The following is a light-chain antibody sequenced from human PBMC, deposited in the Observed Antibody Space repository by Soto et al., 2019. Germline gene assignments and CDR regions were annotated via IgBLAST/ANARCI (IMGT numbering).Light chain of an antibody. Sequence: QSVLTQPASVSGSPGQSITISCTGTSSDVGSYSLVSWYQHHPGKAPKLMIYENSKWPSGVSDRFSGSKSGNTASLTISGLQAEDEADYYCCSYAGSDNWVFGGGTKLTVL. CDR2: ENS. J-gene: IGLJ3*02. CDR1: SSDVGSYSL. V-gene: IGLV2-23*01. CDR3: CSYAGSDNWV.